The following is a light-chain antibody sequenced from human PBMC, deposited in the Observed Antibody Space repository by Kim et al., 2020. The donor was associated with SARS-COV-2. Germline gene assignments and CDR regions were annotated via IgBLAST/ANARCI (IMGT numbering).Light chain of an antibody. Sequence: GKAVTNSRNRRSGSIDDNYVQWYQQRPGGVPTTVIYEDDQRPSGVSDRFSGSIDNSSNSASLTISGLRTEDEADYYCQSYNRDNVIFGGGTQLTVL. CDR3: QSYNRDNVI. CDR2: EDD. V-gene: IGLV6-57*03. CDR1: SGSIDDNY. J-gene: IGLJ2*01.